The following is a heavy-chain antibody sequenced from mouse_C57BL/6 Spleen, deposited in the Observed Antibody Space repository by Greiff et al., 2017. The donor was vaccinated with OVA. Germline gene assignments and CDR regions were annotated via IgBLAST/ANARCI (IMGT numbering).Heavy chain of an antibody. CDR3: ARSHDWYFDV. CDR1: GYSFTGYY. J-gene: IGHJ1*03. V-gene: IGHV1-42*01. CDR2: INPSTGGT. Sequence: VQLQQSGPELVKPGASVKISCKASGYSFTGYYMNWVKQSPEKSLEWIGEINPSTGGTTYNQKFKAKATLTVDKSSSTAYMQLKSLTSEDSAVYYCARSHDWYFDVWGTGTTVTVSS.